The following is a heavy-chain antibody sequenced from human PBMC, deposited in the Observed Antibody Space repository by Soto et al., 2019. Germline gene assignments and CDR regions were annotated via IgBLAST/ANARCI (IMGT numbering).Heavy chain of an antibody. J-gene: IGHJ6*03. CDR3: ARDASKSGYCSTTSCYGGMDYYMDV. CDR2: INAGNGNT. CDR1: GYTLTSYA. V-gene: IGHV1-3*01. Sequence: ASVKVSFKASGYTLTSYAMHWVRQAPGQRLEWMGWINAGNGNTKYSQKFQGRVTITRDTSASTAYMELSSLRSEDTAVYYCARDASKSGYCSTTSCYGGMDYYMDVWGKGTTVTVSS. D-gene: IGHD2-2*01.